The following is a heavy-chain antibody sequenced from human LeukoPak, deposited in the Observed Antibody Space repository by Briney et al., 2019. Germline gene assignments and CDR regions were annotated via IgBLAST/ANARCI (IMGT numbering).Heavy chain of an antibody. V-gene: IGHV3-30-3*01. Sequence: GRSLRLSCAASGFTFSSYAMHWVHQAPGKRPEWVAVISYDGSNKYYADSVKGRFTISRDNSKNTLYPQMNSLRAEDTAVYSCARGGGLGVVVRTAKTFDIWGQGPIVTVSS. CDR2: ISYDGSNK. J-gene: IGHJ3*02. CDR1: GFTFSSYA. CDR3: ARGGGLGVVVRTAKTFDI. D-gene: IGHD3-22*01.